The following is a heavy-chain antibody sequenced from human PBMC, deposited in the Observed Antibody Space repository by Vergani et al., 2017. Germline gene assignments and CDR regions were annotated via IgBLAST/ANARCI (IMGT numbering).Heavy chain of an antibody. D-gene: IGHD3-10*01. J-gene: IGHJ6*02. CDR1: GGTFSSYT. CDR2: IIPILGIA. V-gene: IGHV1-69*02. CDR3: ARIWRESDYYYYGMDV. Sequence: QVQLVQSGAEVKKPGSSVKVSCKASGGTFSSYTISWVRQAPGQGLEWMGRIIPILGIANYAQKFQGRVTITADKSTSTAYMELSSLRSEDTAVYYCARIWRESDYYYYGMDVWGQGTTVTVSS.